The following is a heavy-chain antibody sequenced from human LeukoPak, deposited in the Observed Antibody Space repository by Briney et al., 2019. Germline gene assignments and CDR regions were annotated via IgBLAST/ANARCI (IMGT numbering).Heavy chain of an antibody. CDR2: IYYSGST. V-gene: IGHV4-59*01. Sequence: SETLSLTCTVSGGSINSYYWSWIRQPPGKGLEWIGYIYYSGSTNYNPSLKSRVTISVDTSKNQSSLKLSSVTAADTAVYYCARGRWAMYYFDYWGQGTLVTVSS. D-gene: IGHD2-2*01. CDR1: GGSINSYY. CDR3: ARGRWAMYYFDY. J-gene: IGHJ4*02.